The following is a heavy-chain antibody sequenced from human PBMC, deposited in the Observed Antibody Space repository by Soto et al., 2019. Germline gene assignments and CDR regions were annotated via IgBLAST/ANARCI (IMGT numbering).Heavy chain of an antibody. V-gene: IGHV3-33*03. J-gene: IGHJ6*04. Sequence: QVQLVESGGGLVQPGRSLRLSCVVSGFTFSNYGMHWVRQAPGKGLEWVADIWYDGRGQRYAGYVQGRFTISRDNSKNTLYLQITSLRVEDTAVYYCAKDEVSRKYYGHSLDVWGKGTTVTVSS. CDR3: AKDEVSRKYYGHSLDV. D-gene: IGHD4-17*01. CDR1: GFTFSNYG. CDR2: IWYDGRGQ.